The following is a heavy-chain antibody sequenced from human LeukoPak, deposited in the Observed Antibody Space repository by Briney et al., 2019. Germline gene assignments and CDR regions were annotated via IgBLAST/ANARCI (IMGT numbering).Heavy chain of an antibody. D-gene: IGHD2-21*02. CDR1: GFTFSSYA. J-gene: IGHJ4*02. V-gene: IGHV3-23*01. CDR2: ISGSGGST. CDR3: AKDDYCGGDCSPYYFDY. Sequence: GGSLRLSCAASGFTFSSYAMSWVRQAPGKGLEWVSAISGSGGSTYYADSVKGRFTISRDNSKNTLYLQMNSLRAEDTAVYYCAKDDYCGGDCSPYYFDYWGQGTLVTVSS.